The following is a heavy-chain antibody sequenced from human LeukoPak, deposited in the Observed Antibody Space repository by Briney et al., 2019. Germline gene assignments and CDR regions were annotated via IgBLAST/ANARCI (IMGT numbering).Heavy chain of an antibody. CDR3: AKEPREYCSSTSCPNWFDS. D-gene: IGHD2-2*01. CDR2: TSASGGTT. CDR1: GFTFNNYA. V-gene: IGHV3-23*01. J-gene: IGHJ5*01. Sequence: GGSLRLSCAASGFTFNNYAMIWVRQAPGKGLVWLTATSASGGTTSYADTLKGRFTISRDNSENTLFLQMNSLRAEDTAVYYCAKEPREYCSSTSCPNWFDSWGQGTLVTVSS.